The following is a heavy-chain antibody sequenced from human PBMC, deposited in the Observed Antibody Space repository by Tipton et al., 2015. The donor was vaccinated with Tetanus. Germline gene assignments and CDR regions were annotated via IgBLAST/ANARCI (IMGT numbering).Heavy chain of an antibody. CDR1: GFTFSSYA. Sequence: AASGFTFSSYAMSWVRQAPGKGLEWVSAISGSGGSTYYADSVKGRFTISRDNSKNTLYLQMNSLRAEDTAVYYCVKVGGYSSSWYEEGTFDYWGQGTLVTVSS. D-gene: IGHD6-13*01. CDR3: VKVGGYSSSWYEEGTFDY. CDR2: ISGSGGST. J-gene: IGHJ4*02. V-gene: IGHV3-23*01.